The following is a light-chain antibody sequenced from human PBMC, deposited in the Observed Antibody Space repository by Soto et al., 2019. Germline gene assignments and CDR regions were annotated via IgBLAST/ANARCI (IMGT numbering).Light chain of an antibody. Sequence: QSVLTQPASVSASPGQSVTISRAGTSSDVGGYNYVSWYQQRPGRAPKLMIYEVTYRPSGVSNRFPGSKSGNTASLTISGLQAEDEADYYCSSYTTSSTLYVFGTGTKVTVL. V-gene: IGLV2-14*01. CDR2: EVT. J-gene: IGLJ1*01. CDR3: SSYTTSSTLYV. CDR1: SSDVGGYNY.